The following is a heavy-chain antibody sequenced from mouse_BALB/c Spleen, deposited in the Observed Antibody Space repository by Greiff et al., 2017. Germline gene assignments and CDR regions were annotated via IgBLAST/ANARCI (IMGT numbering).Heavy chain of an antibody. CDR3: ARDPETARAGDPMDY. J-gene: IGHJ4*01. Sequence: VQLQQSGPGLVAPSQSLSITCTVSGFSLTGYGVNWVRQPPGKGLEWLGMIWGDGSTDYNSALKSRLSISKDNSKSQVFLKMNSLQTDDTARYYCARDPETARAGDPMDYWGQGTSVTVSS. D-gene: IGHD3-1*01. CDR2: IWGDGST. CDR1: GFSLTGYG. V-gene: IGHV2-6-7*01.